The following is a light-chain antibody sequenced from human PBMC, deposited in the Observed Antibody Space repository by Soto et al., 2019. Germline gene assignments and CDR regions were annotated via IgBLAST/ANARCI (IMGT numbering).Light chain of an antibody. CDR3: SSYAGSNNYV. CDR1: SSDVGRYNY. CDR2: EVR. V-gene: IGLV2-8*01. Sequence: QSVLTQPPSASGSPGQSVTISCTGTSSDVGRYNYVSWYQQHPGTAPKVMIHEVRKRPSGVPDRFSGSKSGNTSSLTVAGLHAEVDADYYCSSYAGSNNYVFGTGTKLTVL. J-gene: IGLJ1*01.